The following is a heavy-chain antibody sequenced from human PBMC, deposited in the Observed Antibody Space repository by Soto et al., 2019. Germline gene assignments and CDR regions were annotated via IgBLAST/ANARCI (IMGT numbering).Heavy chain of an antibody. J-gene: IGHJ4*02. Sequence: SETLSLTCTVSGGSVSSSSYYWGWIRQPPGKGLEWIGSIYYSGSTYYNPSLKSRVTISVDTSKNQFSLTLSSVTAADTAIYYCARGSSTYFDVMTGYYTADYFDFWGQGAPVTVSS. CDR2: IYYSGST. D-gene: IGHD3-9*01. CDR1: GGSVSSSSYY. V-gene: IGHV4-39*07. CDR3: ARGSSTYFDVMTGYYTADYFDF.